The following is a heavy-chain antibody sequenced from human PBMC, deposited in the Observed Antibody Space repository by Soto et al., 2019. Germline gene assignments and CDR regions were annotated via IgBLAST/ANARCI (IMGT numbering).Heavy chain of an antibody. CDR1: GYTFTNYG. J-gene: IGHJ6*02. Sequence: QVQLVQSGAEVKKPGASVKVSCKASGYTFTNYGISWVRQAPGQGLEWMGWNSAYNGNTNYARKLQGRVTMTTDTSTSTAYMELRSLRSDDTAVYYCARRQWLVGGYYYGMDVWGQGTTVTVSS. V-gene: IGHV1-18*01. CDR2: NSAYNGNT. CDR3: ARRQWLVGGYYYGMDV. D-gene: IGHD6-19*01.